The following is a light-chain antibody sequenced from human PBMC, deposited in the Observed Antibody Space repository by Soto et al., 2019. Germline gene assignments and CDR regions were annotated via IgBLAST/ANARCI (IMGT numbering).Light chain of an antibody. CDR1: SSDVGGSNY. Sequence: QYALTQPRSVSGSPGQSVTISCSGTSSDVGGSNYVSWYQQHPGKAPKLMMYDVSKRPSGVPDRFSGSKSGNTASLTISGLQAEDEADYYCCSSAGSFSYVFGTGTKLTVL. J-gene: IGLJ1*01. CDR2: DVS. V-gene: IGLV2-11*01. CDR3: CSSAGSFSYV.